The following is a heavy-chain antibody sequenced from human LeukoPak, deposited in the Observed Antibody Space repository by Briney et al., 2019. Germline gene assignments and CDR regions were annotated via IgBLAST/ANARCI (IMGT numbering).Heavy chain of an antibody. J-gene: IGHJ4*02. D-gene: IGHD2-15*01. CDR1: GGPISSGGYY. V-gene: IGHV4-31*11. Sequence: SETLSLTCAVSGGPISSGGYYWSWIRQHPGKGLEWIGYIYYSGSTYYNPSLKSRVTISVDTSKNQFSLKLSSVTAADTAVYYCARVGYCSGGSCYSLIFDYWGQGTLVTVSS. CDR2: IYYSGST. CDR3: ARVGYCSGGSCYSLIFDY.